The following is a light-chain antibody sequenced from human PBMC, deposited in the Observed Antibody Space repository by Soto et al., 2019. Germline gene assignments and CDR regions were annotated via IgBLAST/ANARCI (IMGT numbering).Light chain of an antibody. Sequence: EFVFTLSAGTLSFSPGERASLPCRASQSVSSTLAWYQQKPGQAPRILIYGASTRATGIPDRFSGSGSGTDFSLTIRGLKPEDFAVYYCQQYRMSPNTFGQGARLEI. CDR1: QSVSST. CDR2: GAS. V-gene: IGKV3-20*01. CDR3: QQYRMSPNT. J-gene: IGKJ5*01.